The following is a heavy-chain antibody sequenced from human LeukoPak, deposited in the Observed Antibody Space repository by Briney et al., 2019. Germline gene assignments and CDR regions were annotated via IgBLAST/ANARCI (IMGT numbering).Heavy chain of an antibody. D-gene: IGHD2-15*01. CDR1: GGSVSSGSYY. CDR3: ARLLYCSGGSCYGGSWFNP. Sequence: PSETLSLTCTVSGGSVSSGSYYWSWIRQPPGTGLEWIGYIYYSGSTNYNPSLKSRVTISVDTSENQFSLKLSSVTAADTAVYYCARLLYCSGGSCYGGSWFNPWGQGTLVTVSS. V-gene: IGHV4-61*01. CDR2: IYYSGST. J-gene: IGHJ5*02.